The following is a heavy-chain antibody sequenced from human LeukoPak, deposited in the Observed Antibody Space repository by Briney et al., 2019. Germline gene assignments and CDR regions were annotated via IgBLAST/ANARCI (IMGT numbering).Heavy chain of an antibody. CDR1: GFTFSSYG. CDR2: ISYDGSTK. V-gene: IGHV3-30*03. CDR3: ARALFAGAFYGMDV. D-gene: IGHD3-10*01. Sequence: PGGSLRLSCAASGFTFSSYGMHWVRQAPGKGLEWVAVISYDGSTKYYADSVKGRFTISRDNSKNTLYLQMNSLRAEDTAVYYCARALFAGAFYGMDVWGQGTTVTVSS. J-gene: IGHJ6*02.